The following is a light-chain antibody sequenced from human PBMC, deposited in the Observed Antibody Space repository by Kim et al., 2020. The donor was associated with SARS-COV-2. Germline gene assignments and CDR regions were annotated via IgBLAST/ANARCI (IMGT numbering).Light chain of an antibody. Sequence: GDAVTVPCTRSGGSIDANDVQCYQQRPGGVPTTVIYEDDKRPSGGSDRFSGSIDNSSNSASLTISGLRTEDEADYYCQSYNRDNVLFGGGTQLTVL. J-gene: IGLJ2*01. CDR1: GGSIDAND. CDR3: QSYNRDNVL. CDR2: EDD. V-gene: IGLV6-57*03.